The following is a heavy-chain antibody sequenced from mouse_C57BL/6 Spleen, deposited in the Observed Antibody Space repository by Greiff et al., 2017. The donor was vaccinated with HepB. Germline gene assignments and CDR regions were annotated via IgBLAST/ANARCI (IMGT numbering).Heavy chain of an antibody. CDR2: ISSGSSTI. Sequence: EVQGVESGGGLVKPGGSLKLSCAASGFTFSDYVMHWVRQAQEKGLEWVAYISSGSSTIYYADTVKGRCTISRDNAKNTLFLQMTSLRSEDTARYYCARGPAWFAYWGQGTLVTVSA. V-gene: IGHV5-17*01. CDR1: GFTFSDYV. J-gene: IGHJ3*01. CDR3: ARGPAWFAY.